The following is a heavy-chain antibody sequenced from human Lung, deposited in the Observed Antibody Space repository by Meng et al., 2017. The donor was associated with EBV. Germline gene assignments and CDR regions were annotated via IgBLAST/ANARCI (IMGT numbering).Heavy chain of an antibody. Sequence: VQLVHAGSGLKQPGASVKVSCRPSGYTFTSYAINWVRQAPGQGPDWMGWIDPNTGNPTYDQGFTGRFVFSLDTSVSTAYLQINSLRADDTAVYYCARDSPLDGYSLLDYWGQGTLVTVSS. J-gene: IGHJ4*02. CDR2: IDPNTGNP. CDR1: GYTFTSYA. CDR3: ARDSPLDGYSLLDY. V-gene: IGHV7-4-1*02. D-gene: IGHD5-24*01.